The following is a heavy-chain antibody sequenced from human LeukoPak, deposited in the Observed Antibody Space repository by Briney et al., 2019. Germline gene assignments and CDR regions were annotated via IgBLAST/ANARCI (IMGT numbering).Heavy chain of an antibody. CDR3: AGEYCSGGSCFINWFDP. V-gene: IGHV4-4*07. J-gene: IGHJ5*02. CDR2: IYTSGST. D-gene: IGHD2-15*01. Sequence: SETLSLTCTVPGGSISSYNWSWIRQPAGKGLEWIGRIYTSGSTNYNPSLKSRVTISVDKSKNQFSLKLSSVTAADTAVYYCAGEYCSGGSCFINWFDPWGQGTLVTVSS. CDR1: GGSISSYN.